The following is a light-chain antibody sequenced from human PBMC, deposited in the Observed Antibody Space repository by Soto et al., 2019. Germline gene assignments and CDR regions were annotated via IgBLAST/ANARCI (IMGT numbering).Light chain of an antibody. CDR2: ANN. CDR1: SSNTGAGYD. V-gene: IGLV1-40*01. CDR3: RSYAGSRSAYV. J-gene: IGLJ3*02. Sequence: QSVLTQPPSVSGAPGQRVTISCTGSSSNTGAGYDVHWYQQLPGTVPKLLIYANNNRPSGVPDRFSGSKSGTSASLAITGLQAEDEADYYCRSYAGSRSAYVFGRGTKLTVL.